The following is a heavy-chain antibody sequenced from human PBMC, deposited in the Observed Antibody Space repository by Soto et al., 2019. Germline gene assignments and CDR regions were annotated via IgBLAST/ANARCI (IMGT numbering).Heavy chain of an antibody. Sequence: GGSLRLSCAASGFTFSSYAMHWVRQAPGKGLEWVAVISYDGSNKYYADSVKGRFTISRDNSKNTLYLQMNSLRAEDTAVYYCARESNYGDSHYYYGMDVWGQWTTVTVSS. CDR1: GFTFSSYA. J-gene: IGHJ6*02. CDR2: ISYDGSNK. CDR3: ARESNYGDSHYYYGMDV. D-gene: IGHD4-17*01. V-gene: IGHV3-30-3*01.